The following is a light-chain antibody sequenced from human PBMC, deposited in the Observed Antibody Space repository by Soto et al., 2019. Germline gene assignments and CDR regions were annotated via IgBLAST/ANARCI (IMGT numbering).Light chain of an antibody. J-gene: IGKJ3*01. CDR1: QGISSA. Sequence: AIQLTQSPSSLSASVGDRVTITCRASQGISSALAWYQQKPGKAPKLLIYDASSLESGVPSRFSGSASGTDFTLTISSLQPEDFATYYCQQMETFDPGTKVDIK. CDR3: QQMET. CDR2: DAS. V-gene: IGKV1-13*02.